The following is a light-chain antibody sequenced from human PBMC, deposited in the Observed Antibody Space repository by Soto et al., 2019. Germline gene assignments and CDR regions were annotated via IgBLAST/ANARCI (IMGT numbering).Light chain of an antibody. J-gene: IGKJ1*01. V-gene: IGKV3-15*01. CDR3: HQYNNVPRT. Sequence: EIVMTQSPVTLSVSPGERASLSCRASQSIGSNLAWFQQKPGQAPRLLISGASTRATGIPARFSGSGSGTEFTLTISSLQPEDFAVYYCHQYNNVPRTFGEGTKVVFK. CDR2: GAS. CDR1: QSIGSN.